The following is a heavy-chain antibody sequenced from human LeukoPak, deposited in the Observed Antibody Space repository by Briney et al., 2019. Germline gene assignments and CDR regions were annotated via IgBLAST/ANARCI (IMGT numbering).Heavy chain of an antibody. V-gene: IGHV3-30*18. CDR3: AKGGPLFPGYFDY. CDR1: GFTFSSYG. J-gene: IGHJ4*02. CDR2: ISYDGSNK. D-gene: IGHD2-21*01. Sequence: GGSLRLSRAASGFTFSSYGMHWVRQAPGKGLEWVAVISYDGSNKYYADSVKGRFTISRDNSKNTLYLQMNSLRAEDTAVYYCAKGGPLFPGYFDYWGQGTLVTVSS.